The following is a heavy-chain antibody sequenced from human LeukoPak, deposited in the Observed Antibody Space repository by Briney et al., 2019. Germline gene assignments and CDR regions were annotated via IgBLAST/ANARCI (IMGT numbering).Heavy chain of an antibody. V-gene: IGHV3-30-3*01. CDR2: ISYDGSNK. J-gene: IGHJ6*02. D-gene: IGHD4-11*01. CDR1: GFTFSSYA. Sequence: GGSLRLSCAASGFTFSSYAMHWVRQAPGRGLEWVAVISYDGSNKYYADSEKGRFTISRDNSKNTLYLQMNSLRAEDTAVYYCAREPHDYSKIVDNYGMDVWGQGTTVTVSS. CDR3: AREPHDYSKIVDNYGMDV.